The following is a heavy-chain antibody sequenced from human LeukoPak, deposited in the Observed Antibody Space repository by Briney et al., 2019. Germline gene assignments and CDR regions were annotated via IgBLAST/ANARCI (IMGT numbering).Heavy chain of an antibody. CDR2: IYHSGST. CDR3: ARAPSGGFLEWLLFGYFDY. J-gene: IGHJ4*02. Sequence: SETLSLTCAVSGYSISSGYYWGWIRQPPGKGLEWIGSIYHSGSTYYNPSLKSRVTISVDTSKNQFSLKLSSVTAADTAVYYCARAPSGGFLEWLLFGYFDYWGQGTLVTVSS. CDR1: GYSISSGYY. D-gene: IGHD3-3*01. V-gene: IGHV4-38-2*01.